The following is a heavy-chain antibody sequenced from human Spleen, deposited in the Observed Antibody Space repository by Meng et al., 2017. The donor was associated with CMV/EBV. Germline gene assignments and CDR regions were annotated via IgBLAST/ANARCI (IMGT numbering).Heavy chain of an antibody. D-gene: IGHD7-27*01. J-gene: IGHJ4*02. CDR1: GYTFMNYG. Sequence: ASVKVSCKASGYTFMNYGISWVRQAPGQGLEWVGWIHPHRGDTNYAQQFQGRVTLTRDTSINTGYMELTRLTSDDTAVYYCARDNNWGPDYWGQGTLVTVSS. V-gene: IGHV1-2*02. CDR3: ARDNNWGPDY. CDR2: IHPHRGDT.